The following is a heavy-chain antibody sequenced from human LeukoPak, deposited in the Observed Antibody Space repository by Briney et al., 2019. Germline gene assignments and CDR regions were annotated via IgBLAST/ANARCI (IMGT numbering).Heavy chain of an antibody. Sequence: GASVKVSCKASGYTFTSYDINWVRQATGQGLEWMGWMNPNSGNTGYAQKFQGRVTLTRNTSISTAYMELSGLRSEDTAVYYCARAVRRSGYYSGITGTTSRYYFDYWGQGTLVTVSS. J-gene: IGHJ4*02. V-gene: IGHV1-8*01. CDR1: GYTFTSYD. CDR3: ARAVRRSGYYSGITGTTSRYYFDY. CDR2: MNPNSGNT. D-gene: IGHD1-20*01.